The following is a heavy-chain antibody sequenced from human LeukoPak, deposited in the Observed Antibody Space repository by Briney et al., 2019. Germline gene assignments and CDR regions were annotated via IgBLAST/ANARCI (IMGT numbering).Heavy chain of an antibody. J-gene: IGHJ4*02. CDR1: GGSISSSSYY. D-gene: IGHD3-10*01. Sequence: SETLSLTCTVSGGSISSSSYYWGWIRQPPGKGLEWIGSIYYSGSTYYNPFLKSRVIISVDTSKNQFSLKLSSVTAADTAVYYCARIDPFGELLTGRDYWGQGTLVTVSS. V-gene: IGHV4-39*01. CDR3: ARIDPFGELLTGRDY. CDR2: IYYSGST.